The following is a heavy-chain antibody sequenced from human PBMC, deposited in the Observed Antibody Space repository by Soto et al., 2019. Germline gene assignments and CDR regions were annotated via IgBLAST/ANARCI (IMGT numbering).Heavy chain of an antibody. V-gene: IGHV3-33*01. CDR2: IWYDGSNK. J-gene: IGHJ3*02. Sequence: QVQRVESGGGVVQRGGSLRLSCAASGFTFSSYGMHWVRQAPGKGLEWVAVIWYDGSNKYYADSVKGRYTISRDDSKNTVYLQMNSLGAEDTAVYYCTRDPLIAVAAYDAFDIWGQGTSVTVSS. D-gene: IGHD6-19*01. CDR1: GFTFSSYG. CDR3: TRDPLIAVAAYDAFDI.